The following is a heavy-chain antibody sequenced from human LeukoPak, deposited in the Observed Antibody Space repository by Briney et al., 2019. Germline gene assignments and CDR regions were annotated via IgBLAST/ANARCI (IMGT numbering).Heavy chain of an antibody. CDR2: ISGSGGST. V-gene: IGHV3-23*01. J-gene: IGHJ4*02. CDR3: TGHGSSSY. Sequence: GGSLRLSCAASGFTVSNNGLSWVRQAPGKGLEWVSDISGSGGSTYYADSVKGRFTVSRDNSKNTLYLQMNSLRAEDTAVYYATGHGSSSYWGQGTLVTVSS. D-gene: IGHD6-13*01. CDR1: GFTVSNNG.